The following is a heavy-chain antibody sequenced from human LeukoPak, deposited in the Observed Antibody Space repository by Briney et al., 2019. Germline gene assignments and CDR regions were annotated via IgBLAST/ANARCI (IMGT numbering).Heavy chain of an antibody. V-gene: IGHV1-24*01. J-gene: IGHJ4*02. CDR1: GNTLRELP. CDR2: FDPENAEI. Sequence: VASVKVSCKLSGNTLRELPIQWVRQGGGKGLEWMAGFDPENAEIVYAQKFQGRVTMTEDTSTNTAYMELTSLTSDDTALYYCATRGSDFWSGFDYWGQGTQVTVSS. CDR3: ATRGSDFWSGFDY. D-gene: IGHD3-3*01.